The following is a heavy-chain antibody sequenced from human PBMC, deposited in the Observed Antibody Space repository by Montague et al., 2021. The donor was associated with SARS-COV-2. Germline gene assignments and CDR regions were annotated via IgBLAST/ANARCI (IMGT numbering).Heavy chain of an antibody. CDR3: AISFSGTRNWFDI. Sequence: SLRLSCAASGFIFTNYGMNWVRRAPGKGLESVAGISGFGGGTYYSDSVKGRFTISRATANSTLFLQMNGLRAEDTAIYYCAISFSGTRNWFDIWGQGTLATAPS. J-gene: IGHJ5*02. V-gene: IGHV3-23*01. D-gene: IGHD1-14*01. CDR1: GFIFTNYG. CDR2: ISGFGGGT.